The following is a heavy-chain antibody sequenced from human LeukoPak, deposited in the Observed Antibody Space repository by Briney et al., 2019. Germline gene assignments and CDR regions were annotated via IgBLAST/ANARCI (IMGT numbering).Heavy chain of an antibody. CDR1: GFTFNNYA. Sequence: GGSLRLSCAASGFTFNNYAMNWVRQAPGKGLEWVSSITSSGDTTHYADSVRGRFTISSDNSRNTLSLQMTSLRAEDTAVYYCAKGVLSGMRYYYGMDVWGKGTTVTVSS. D-gene: IGHD3-10*01. J-gene: IGHJ6*04. V-gene: IGHV3-23*01. CDR3: AKGVLSGMRYYYGMDV. CDR2: ITSSGDTT.